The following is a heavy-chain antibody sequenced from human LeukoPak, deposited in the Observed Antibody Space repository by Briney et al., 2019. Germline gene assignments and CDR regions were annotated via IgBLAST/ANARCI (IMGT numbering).Heavy chain of an antibody. CDR2: IYYSEST. J-gene: IGHJ5*01. V-gene: IGHV4-39*07. CDR3: VRHYGSGKPWFDS. Sequence: KPSETLSLTCTVSGGSISSRSYYWGWIRQPPGKGLEWIGSIYYSESTYYNPSLKSRVTISVDTSKNQFSLKLSSVTAADTAVYYCVRHYGSGKPWFDSWGQGTLVTVSS. CDR1: GGSISSRSYY. D-gene: IGHD3-10*01.